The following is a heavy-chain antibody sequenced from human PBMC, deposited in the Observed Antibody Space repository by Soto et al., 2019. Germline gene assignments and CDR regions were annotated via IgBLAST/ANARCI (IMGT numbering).Heavy chain of an antibody. CDR3: ARAYTWGVAVAGT. CDR1: GYTFTSFD. Sequence: QVQLVQSGAEVKKPGASVKVSCKASGYTFTSFDINWVRQATGQGLEWMGWMNPNSGNTGYAQKFQGRVTMTRNTSISTAYMELSSLSSEATAVYYCARAYTWGVAVAGTWGQGTLVTVSS. J-gene: IGHJ4*02. D-gene: IGHD6-19*01. V-gene: IGHV1-8*01. CDR2: MNPNSGNT.